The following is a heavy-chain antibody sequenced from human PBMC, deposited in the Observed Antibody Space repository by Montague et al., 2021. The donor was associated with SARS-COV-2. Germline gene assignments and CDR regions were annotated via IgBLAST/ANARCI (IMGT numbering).Heavy chain of an antibody. Sequence: SETLSPTCIVSGGSVSGGSYYWSWIRQPPGKGLEWIGYIYYSGSTNYNPSLKSRVTISVDTSKNQFSLKLSSVTAADTAVYYCARDPWRITIFGVVTRYGMDVWGQGTTVTVSS. CDR1: GGSVSGGSYY. J-gene: IGHJ6*02. CDR2: IYYSGST. CDR3: ARDPWRITIFGVVTRYGMDV. D-gene: IGHD3-3*01. V-gene: IGHV4-61*01.